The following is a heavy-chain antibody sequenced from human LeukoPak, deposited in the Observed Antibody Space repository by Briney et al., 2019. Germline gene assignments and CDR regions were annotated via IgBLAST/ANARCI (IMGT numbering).Heavy chain of an antibody. CDR3: ASDSMATITGGQLSDY. V-gene: IGHV3-7*01. J-gene: IGHJ4*02. Sequence: QTGGSLRLSCEASGFSFSSYWMSWVRQAPGKGLEWVANIRQDGSEKYYVDSVKGRFTISRDNAKNSLFLQMNSLRAEDTAVYYCASDSMATITGGQLSDYWGQGTLVTVSS. CDR1: GFSFSSYW. CDR2: IRQDGSEK. D-gene: IGHD5-24*01.